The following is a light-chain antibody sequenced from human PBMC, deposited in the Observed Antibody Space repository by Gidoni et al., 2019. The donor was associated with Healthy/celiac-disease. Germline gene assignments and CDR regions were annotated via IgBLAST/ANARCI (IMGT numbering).Light chain of an antibody. CDR2: AAS. J-gene: IGKJ2*01. V-gene: IGKV1-8*01. CDR3: QQYYSYGT. Sequence: AIRMTQSPSSLSAPTGDRVTITCRASQGISSYLAWYQQKPGKAPKLLIYAASTLQSGVPSRFSGSGSGTDFTLTISCLQSEDFATYYCQQYYSYGTFGQGTKLEIK. CDR1: QGISSY.